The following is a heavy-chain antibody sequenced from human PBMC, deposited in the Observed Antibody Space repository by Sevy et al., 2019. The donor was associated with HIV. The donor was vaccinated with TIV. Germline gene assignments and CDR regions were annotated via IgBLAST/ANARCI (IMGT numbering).Heavy chain of an antibody. CDR2: IYYSGST. J-gene: IGHJ4*02. CDR3: ARSKQLSAPDY. Sequence: SETLSLTCTVSGGSISSGDYYWSWIRQPPGKGLEWIGYIYYSGSTYYNPSPKSRVTISVDTSKNQFSLKLSSVTAADTAVYYCARSKQLSAPDYWGQGTLVTVSS. V-gene: IGHV4-30-4*01. D-gene: IGHD5-18*01. CDR1: GGSISSGDYY.